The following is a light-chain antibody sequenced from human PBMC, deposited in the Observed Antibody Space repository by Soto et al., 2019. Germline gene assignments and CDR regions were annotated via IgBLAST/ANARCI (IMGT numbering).Light chain of an antibody. Sequence: QSALTPPASVSGSPGQSITISCTGTSSDVGSYNLVSWYQQHPGKAPKLMIYEGSKRPSGVSNRFSGSKSGITASLTISGRQAEDEAEYYCCSYAGSSTWVFGGGTKLTVL. CDR1: SSDVGSYNL. CDR3: CSYAGSSTWV. J-gene: IGLJ3*02. V-gene: IGLV2-23*01. CDR2: EGS.